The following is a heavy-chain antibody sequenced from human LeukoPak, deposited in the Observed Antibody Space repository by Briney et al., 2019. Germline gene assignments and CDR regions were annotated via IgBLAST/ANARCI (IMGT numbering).Heavy chain of an antibody. J-gene: IGHJ5*02. CDR1: GYTFTSYD. CDR2: MNPNSGNT. D-gene: IGHD2-2*01. Sequence: ASVKVSCKASGYTFTSYDINWVRQATGQGLEWMGWMNPNSGNTGHAQKFQGRVTMTRNTSISTAYMELSSLRSEDTAVYYCARESGYCSSTSCRNWFDPWGQGTLVTVSS. V-gene: IGHV1-8*01. CDR3: ARESGYCSSTSCRNWFDP.